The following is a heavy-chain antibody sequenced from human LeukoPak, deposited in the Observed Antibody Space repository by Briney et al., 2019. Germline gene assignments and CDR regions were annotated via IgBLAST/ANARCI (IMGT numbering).Heavy chain of an antibody. CDR3: ARDFGDYAVDY. Sequence: PSETLSLTCTISSGSISSSTYYWGWIRQPPGKGLEWIGNIYHSGSAYYSPSLKSRVTISVDTSKNQFSLRLSSVTAADTAVYYCARDFGDYAVDYWGQGTLVTVSS. CDR1: SGSISSSTYY. D-gene: IGHD4-17*01. V-gene: IGHV4-39*01. CDR2: IYHSGSA. J-gene: IGHJ4*02.